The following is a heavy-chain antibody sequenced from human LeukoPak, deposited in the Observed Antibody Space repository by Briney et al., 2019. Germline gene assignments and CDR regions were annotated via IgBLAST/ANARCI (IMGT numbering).Heavy chain of an antibody. CDR2: ISGSGGAT. D-gene: IGHD3-22*01. CDR1: GFTFSTYA. Sequence: PGGSLRLSCAASGFTFSTYAMHWVRQPPGKGLQCVSAISGSGGATYHADADSVKGRFIISRDNSKNTLYLQINSLRVEDTAVYYCAKDGYNYDSSGHFDYWGQGTLVTVSS. CDR3: AKDGYNYDSSGHFDY. V-gene: IGHV3-23*01. J-gene: IGHJ4*02.